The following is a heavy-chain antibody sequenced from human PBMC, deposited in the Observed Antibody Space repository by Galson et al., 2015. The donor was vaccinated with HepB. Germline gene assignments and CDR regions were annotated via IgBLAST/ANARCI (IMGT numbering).Heavy chain of an antibody. D-gene: IGHD3-3*01. V-gene: IGHV1-2*02. Sequence: SVKVSCKASGYTFTGYYMHWVRQAPGQGLEWMGWINPNSGGTNYAQKFQGRVIMTRDTSISTAYMELRRLRSDDTAVYYCAKGTRHRFLEGRIFDYWGQGTLVTVSS. CDR1: GYTFTGYY. CDR3: AKGTRHRFLEGRIFDY. CDR2: INPNSGGT. J-gene: IGHJ4*02.